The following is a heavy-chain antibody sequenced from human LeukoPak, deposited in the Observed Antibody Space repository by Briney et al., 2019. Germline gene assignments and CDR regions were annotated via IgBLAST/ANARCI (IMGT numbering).Heavy chain of an antibody. D-gene: IGHD2-8*01. CDR3: AREARGTRAAFDV. J-gene: IGHJ3*01. V-gene: IGHV3-7*01. CDR2: IKEDGTHK. Sequence: PGGSLRLSCAASGFTFSSYWMSWVRQAPGKGLEWAANIKEDGTHKYYVGSVRGRFTISRDNAKNSLYPQMNSLRAEDTAIYYCAREARGTRAAFDVWGQGTMVTVFS. CDR1: GFTFSSYW.